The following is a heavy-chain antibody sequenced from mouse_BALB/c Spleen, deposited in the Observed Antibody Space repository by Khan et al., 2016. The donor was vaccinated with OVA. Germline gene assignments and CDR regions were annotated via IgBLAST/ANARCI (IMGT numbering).Heavy chain of an antibody. J-gene: IGHJ3*01. D-gene: IGHD2-1*01. CDR1: GYTFTSYY. V-gene: IGHV1S81*02. CDR3: ARSGDGNPFAY. CDR2: INPNNGDS. Sequence: QVQLQQPGAELVKPGTSVKISCKASGYTFTSYYMYWVKQRPGQGLEWIGGINPNNGDSNFNEKFKSKATLTVDKSSSTAYMQLGSLTSEDSAVYYCARSGDGNPFAYWGQGTLVTVSA.